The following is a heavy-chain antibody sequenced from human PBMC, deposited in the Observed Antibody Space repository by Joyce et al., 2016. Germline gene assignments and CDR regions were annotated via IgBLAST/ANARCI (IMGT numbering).Heavy chain of an antibody. CDR2: INPSGGST. V-gene: IGHV1-46*01. CDR1: GYTFTNYY. J-gene: IGHJ6*02. CDR3: ARDEIMWELLRAYYSNGMDV. D-gene: IGHD1-26*01. Sequence: QVQLVQSGAEVKKPGASVKVSCKASGYTFTNYYMHWVRQAPGQGLEWMGIINPSGGSTSYAQKFQGRVNVTRDTSTSTVYMELSSLRSEDTAVYYCARDEIMWELLRAYYSNGMDVWGQGTTVTVSS.